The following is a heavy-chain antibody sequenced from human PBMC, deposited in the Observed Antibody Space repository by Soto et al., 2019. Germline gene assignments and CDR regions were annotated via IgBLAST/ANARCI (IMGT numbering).Heavy chain of an antibody. J-gene: IGHJ6*02. CDR2: IWYDGSNK. D-gene: IGHD5-18*01. CDR1: GFTFSTYG. Sequence: GGSLRLSCAASGFTFSTYGMLWVRQPPGMGLDWVAVIWYDGSNKYYADSVKGRFTISRDNSKNTLYLQMNSLRAEDTAVYYCARPETNKDMADYYYYGMDVWGQGTTVTVSS. CDR3: ARPETNKDMADYYYYGMDV. V-gene: IGHV3-33*01.